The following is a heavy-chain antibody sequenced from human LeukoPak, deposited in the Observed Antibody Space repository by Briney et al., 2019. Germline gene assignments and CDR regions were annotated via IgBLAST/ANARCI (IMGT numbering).Heavy chain of an antibody. Sequence: SETLSLTCTVSGYSISSGYYWGWIRQPPGKGLEWIGSMYESGRTYYNPSLKSRVAISVDTSKNQFSLKLSYVTAADTAVYYCARQVGRGTQIYYMDVWGKGTTVTVSS. J-gene: IGHJ6*03. CDR3: ARQVGRGTQIYYMDV. D-gene: IGHD3-16*01. CDR1: GYSISSGYY. V-gene: IGHV4-38-2*02. CDR2: MYESGRT.